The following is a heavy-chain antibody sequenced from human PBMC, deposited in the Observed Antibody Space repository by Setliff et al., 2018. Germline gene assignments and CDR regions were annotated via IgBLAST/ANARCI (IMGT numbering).Heavy chain of an antibody. V-gene: IGHV1-69*13. Sequence: SVKVSCKASGGTFSSYAISWVRQAPGQGLEWMGGIIPIFGTANYAQKFQGRATITADESTSTAYMELSSLRSEGTAVYYCARDSVEQRLWNYYYGMDVWGQGTTVTVSS. J-gene: IGHJ6*02. CDR3: ARDSVEQRLWNYYYGMDV. CDR1: GGTFSSYA. D-gene: IGHD3-16*01. CDR2: IIPIFGTA.